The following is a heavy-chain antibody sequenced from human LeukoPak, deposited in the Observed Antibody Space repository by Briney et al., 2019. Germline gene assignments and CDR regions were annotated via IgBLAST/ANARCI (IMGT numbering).Heavy chain of an antibody. V-gene: IGHV3-9*01. CDR2: ITWNSNGI. CDR3: AKDKGKTGTGTIDS. J-gene: IGHJ4*02. CDR1: GFSFNDYA. D-gene: IGHD1-1*01. Sequence: GGSLRLSCAASGFSFNDYAMHWVRQAPGKGLEWVSGITWNSNGIAYADSVKGRFTISRDNAKNSLYVQIGSLRPEDTAFYYCAKDKGKTGTGTIDSWGQGTLVTVSS.